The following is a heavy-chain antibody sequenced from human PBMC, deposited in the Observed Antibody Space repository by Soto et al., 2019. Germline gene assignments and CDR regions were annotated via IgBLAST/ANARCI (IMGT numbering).Heavy chain of an antibody. D-gene: IGHD1-1*01. CDR2: IDPSDSYI. V-gene: IGHV5-10-1*01. CDR1: GYSFTRKW. CDR3: ARLDQLQPSNAMDV. J-gene: IGHJ6*02. Sequence: GESLKISCKASGYSFTRKWISWVRQMPGKGLEWMGKIDPSDSYIDYSPSFQGHVTMSVDKSTTTAYLQWGSLKASDSAFYYCARLDQLQPSNAMDVWGQGTTVTVSS.